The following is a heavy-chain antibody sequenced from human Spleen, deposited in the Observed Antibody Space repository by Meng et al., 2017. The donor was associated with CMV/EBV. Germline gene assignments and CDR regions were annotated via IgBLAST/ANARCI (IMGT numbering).Heavy chain of an antibody. CDR2: IYSGGST. J-gene: IGHJ4*02. V-gene: IGHV3-53*01. CDR1: GFTVSSNY. Sequence: GESLKISCAASGFTVSSNYMSWVRQAPGEGLEWVSVIYSGGSTYYAYSVKGRVTISRDNSKNTLYLQMNSLRAEDTAVYYCARDLGTNGVDYWGQGTLVTVSS. CDR3: ARDLGTNGVDY. D-gene: IGHD2-8*01.